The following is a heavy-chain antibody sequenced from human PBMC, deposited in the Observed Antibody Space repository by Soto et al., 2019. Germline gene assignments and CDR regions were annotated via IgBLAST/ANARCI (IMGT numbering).Heavy chain of an antibody. CDR2: ISYDGSNK. D-gene: IGHD6-19*01. CDR1: GFTFSSYA. Sequence: PGGSLRLSCAASGFTFSSYAMHWVRQAPGKGLEWVAVISYDGSNKYYADSVKGRFTISRDNSKNTLYLQMNSLRAEDTAVYYCARERTQSSGWYAWFDPWGQGTLVTVSS. J-gene: IGHJ5*02. CDR3: ARERTQSSGWYAWFDP. V-gene: IGHV3-30-3*01.